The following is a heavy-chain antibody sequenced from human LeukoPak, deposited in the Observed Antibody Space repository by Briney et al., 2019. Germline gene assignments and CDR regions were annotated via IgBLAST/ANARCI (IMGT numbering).Heavy chain of an antibody. V-gene: IGHV3-48*01. Sequence: GGSLRLSCAASGFTFSSYAMSWVRQAPGKGLEWVSYISSSSTIYYADSVKGRFTISRDSAKNSLYLQMNSLRAEDTALYYCARVRGNYQSDYWGQGTLVTVSS. D-gene: IGHD1-7*01. CDR2: ISSSSTI. J-gene: IGHJ4*02. CDR1: GFTFSSYA. CDR3: ARVRGNYQSDY.